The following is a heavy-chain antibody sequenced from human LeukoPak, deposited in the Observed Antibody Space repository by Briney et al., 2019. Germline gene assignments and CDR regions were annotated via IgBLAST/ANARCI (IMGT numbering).Heavy chain of an antibody. CDR1: GYSFTSYW. V-gene: IGHV5-51*01. D-gene: IGHD3-9*01. CDR2: IYPGDSVT. J-gene: IGHJ6*03. CDR3: ARHCRERGLFDGWAPSGEYYHYYMDV. Sequence: GESLKISCEGSGYSFTSYWIGWVRQRPGKGLGWMGIIYPGDSVTRYMPSFQGQVTISADKSISTAYLRWSSLKASDTAMYYCARHCRERGLFDGWAPSGEYYHYYMDVWGKGTTVTVSS.